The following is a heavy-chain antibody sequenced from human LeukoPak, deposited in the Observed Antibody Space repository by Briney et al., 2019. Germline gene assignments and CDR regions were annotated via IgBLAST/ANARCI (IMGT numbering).Heavy chain of an antibody. CDR2: IYYSGST. Sequence: SETLSLTCTVSGGSISSYYWSWIRQPPGKGLEWIGYIYYSGSTNYNPSLKSRVTISVDTSKNQFSLKLSSVTAADTAVYYCARSMYYYDSSGYYNYYYYMDVWGKGTTVTISS. D-gene: IGHD3-22*01. CDR1: GGSISSYY. CDR3: ARSMYYYDSSGYYNYYYYMDV. V-gene: IGHV4-59*01. J-gene: IGHJ6*03.